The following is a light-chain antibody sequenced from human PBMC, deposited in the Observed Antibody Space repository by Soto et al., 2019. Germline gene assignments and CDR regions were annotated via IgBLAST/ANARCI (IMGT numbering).Light chain of an antibody. CDR1: SSDVGVYNS. CDR2: DVS. CDR3: SSYAGTDIV. Sequence: QSALTQPPSASGSPGQSVTISCTGTSSDVGVYNSVSWYQQHPAQAPKLMIYDVSKRPSGVPDRFSGSKSGNTASLTVSGLQAEDEADYYCSSYAGTDIVFGTGTKLTVL. V-gene: IGLV2-8*01. J-gene: IGLJ1*01.